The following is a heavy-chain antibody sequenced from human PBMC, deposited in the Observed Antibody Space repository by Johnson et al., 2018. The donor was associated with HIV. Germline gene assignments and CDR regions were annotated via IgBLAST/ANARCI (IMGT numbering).Heavy chain of an antibody. J-gene: IGHJ3*02. CDR3: ARAGGAVGVNGFDM. CDR1: GFTFDDFG. CDR2: INWKGGSK. V-gene: IGHV3-20*04. D-gene: IGHD1-26*01. Sequence: VQLVESGGGVVRPVGSLRLSCAASGFTFDDFGMGWVRQAPGKGLEWVSGINWKGGSKGYAESVKGRFSISRDNAKNSLYLQMNSLRGEDTALYYCARAGGAVGVNGFDMWGQGTMVTVSS.